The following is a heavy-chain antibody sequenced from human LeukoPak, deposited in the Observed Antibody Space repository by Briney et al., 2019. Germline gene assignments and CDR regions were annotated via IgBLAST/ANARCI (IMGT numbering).Heavy chain of an antibody. J-gene: IGHJ4*02. D-gene: IGHD3-10*01. CDR2: INHSGST. V-gene: IGHV4-34*01. CDR3: ARVRSESEYYGSGSYYNFDY. Sequence: GSLRLSCAASGFTFSSYAMSWVRQAPGKGLEWIGEINHSGSTNYNPSLKSRVTISVDTSKNQFSLKLSSVTAADTAVYYCARVRSESEYYGSGSYYNFDYWGQGTLVTVSS. CDR1: GFTFSSYA.